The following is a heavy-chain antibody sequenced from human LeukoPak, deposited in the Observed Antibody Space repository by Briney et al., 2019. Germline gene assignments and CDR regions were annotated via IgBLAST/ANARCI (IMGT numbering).Heavy chain of an antibody. J-gene: IGHJ6*03. Sequence: PGGSLRLSCAASGFTFSSYSMNWVRQAPGKGLEWVSYISSSSSTIYYADSVKGRFTISRDNSKNTLYFQMNSLRAEDTAVYYCARAPYGNYYYYYMDVWGKGTTVTVSS. D-gene: IGHD3-10*01. CDR3: ARAPYGNYYYYYMDV. V-gene: IGHV3-48*01. CDR2: ISSSSSTI. CDR1: GFTFSSYS.